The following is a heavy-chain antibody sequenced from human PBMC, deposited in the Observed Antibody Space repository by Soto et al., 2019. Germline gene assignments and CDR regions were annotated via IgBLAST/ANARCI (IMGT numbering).Heavy chain of an antibody. CDR3: ARMCYHLLITMVRGVMGWFDP. CDR2: IYHSGSS. D-gene: IGHD3-10*01. J-gene: IGHJ5*02. CDR1: GGSISSYY. V-gene: IGHV4-59*08. Sequence: SETLSLTCTVSGGSISSYYWSWIRQPPGKGLEWIGYIYHSGSSNYNPSLKSRVTILLDTSKNQLSLKLSSVTAADTAVYYCARMCYHLLITMVRGVMGWFDPWGQGTLVTVSS.